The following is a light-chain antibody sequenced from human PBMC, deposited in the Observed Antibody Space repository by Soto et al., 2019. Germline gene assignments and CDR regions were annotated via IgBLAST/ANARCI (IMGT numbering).Light chain of an antibody. V-gene: IGKV1-5*03. CDR1: QSIRVW. Sequence: DIQMTQSPSTLSASLGDRVTITCRASQSIRVWLAWYQQKAGKAPNLLIYKASRLESGVPSRFSGSGSETEFTLTISDLQPGDSATYYCQQYTTYPWTFGQGTKVDIK. J-gene: IGKJ1*01. CDR2: KAS. CDR3: QQYTTYPWT.